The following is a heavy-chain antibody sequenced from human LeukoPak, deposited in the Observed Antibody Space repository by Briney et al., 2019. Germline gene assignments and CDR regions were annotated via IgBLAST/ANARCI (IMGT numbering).Heavy chain of an antibody. CDR2: ISAYNGNT. Sequence: ASVKVSCKASGYTFTSYGINWVRQAPGQGLEWMGWISAYNGNTNYAQKLQGRVTMTTDTSTSTAYMELRSLRSDDTAVYYCARDLDQYSGRYGGFGHDFWGQGALVTVSS. V-gene: IGHV1-18*01. J-gene: IGHJ4*02. CDR1: GYTFTSYG. D-gene: IGHD1-26*01. CDR3: ARDLDQYSGRYGGFGHDF.